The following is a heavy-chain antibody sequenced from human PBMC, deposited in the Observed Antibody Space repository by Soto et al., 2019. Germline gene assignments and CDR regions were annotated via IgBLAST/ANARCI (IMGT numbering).Heavy chain of an antibody. CDR3: AKDRATGTPNWFDP. Sequence: GGSLRLSCAASGFTFSSYGMHWARQAPGKGLEWVAVISYDGSNKYYADSVKGRFTISRDNSKNTLYLQMNSLIAEDTAVYYCAKDRATGTPNWFDPWGQGTLVTVS. D-gene: IGHD1-1*01. J-gene: IGHJ5*02. V-gene: IGHV3-30*18. CDR2: ISYDGSNK. CDR1: GFTFSSYG.